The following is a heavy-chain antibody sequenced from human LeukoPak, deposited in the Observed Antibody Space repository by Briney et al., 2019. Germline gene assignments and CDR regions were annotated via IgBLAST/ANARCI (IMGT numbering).Heavy chain of an antibody. J-gene: IGHJ5*02. CDR3: AREVNDYYDSSGYYGWFDP. D-gene: IGHD3-22*01. V-gene: IGHV1-18*01. Sequence: ASVKVSCKASGYTFTSYGISWVRQAPGQGLEWMGWMSAYNGNTNYAQKLQGRVTMTTDTSTSTAYTELRSLRSDDTAVYYCAREVNDYYDSSGYYGWFDPWGQGTLVTVSS. CDR1: GYTFTSYG. CDR2: MSAYNGNT.